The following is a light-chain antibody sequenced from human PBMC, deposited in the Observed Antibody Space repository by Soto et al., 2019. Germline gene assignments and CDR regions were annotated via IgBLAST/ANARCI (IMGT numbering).Light chain of an antibody. CDR3: QQYNSYST. V-gene: IGKV1-5*01. CDR1: QNIRSR. CDR2: DAS. Sequence: DLKMYQSPSTLSASVGDRVTITCRASQNIRSRLAWFQQKPGKAPKLLIYDASSLESGVPQRFSGSGSGTEFTLTISSLQPDDFATYYCQQYNSYSTFGQVTKVDI. J-gene: IGKJ1*01.